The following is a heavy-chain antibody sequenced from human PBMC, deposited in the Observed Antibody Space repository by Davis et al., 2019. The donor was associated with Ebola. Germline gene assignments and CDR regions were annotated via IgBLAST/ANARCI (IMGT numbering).Heavy chain of an antibody. J-gene: IGHJ4*02. CDR3: ARGPRHWSPPDY. Sequence: PSETLSLTFAVYGGSFSGYYWSWIRQPPGKGLEWIGEINHSGSPNYNPSLKSRVTISVDTSKNQFSLKLSSVAAADTAVYYCARGPRHWSPPDYWGKGTLVTVSS. V-gene: IGHV4-34*01. CDR1: GGSFSGYY. CDR2: INHSGSP.